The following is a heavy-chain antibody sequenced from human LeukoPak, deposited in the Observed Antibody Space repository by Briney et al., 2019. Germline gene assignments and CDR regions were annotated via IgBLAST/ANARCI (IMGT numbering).Heavy chain of an antibody. CDR1: GYSFTGYY. Sequence: ASVTASCKPSGYSFTGYYMHWVRQAPGQELEWMEWINPKSCATHYAQKFQRRVTMTRDTSISTAYLELSRLRSDDTAVYYCARDADGMDVWGQGTTVTVPS. CDR2: INPKSCAT. CDR3: ARDADGMDV. V-gene: IGHV1-2*02. J-gene: IGHJ6*02.